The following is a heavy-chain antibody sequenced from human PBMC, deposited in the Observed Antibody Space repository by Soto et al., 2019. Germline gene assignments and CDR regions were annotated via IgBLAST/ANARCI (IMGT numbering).Heavy chain of an antibody. CDR2: INAGDGNT. J-gene: IGHJ5*02. CDR3: TRGGPAAGLGFDN. D-gene: IGHD6-25*01. Sequence: QVHLVQSGADVKKPGASVHVSCKASRYTFTNYVIHWVRLAPGERLEWMGWINAGDGNTRYSQKFQDRVTITMDTYSSTVYMKLTSLTSDDTAVYYCTRGGPAAGLGFDNWGQGTLVTASS. V-gene: IGHV1-3*01. CDR1: RYTFTNYV.